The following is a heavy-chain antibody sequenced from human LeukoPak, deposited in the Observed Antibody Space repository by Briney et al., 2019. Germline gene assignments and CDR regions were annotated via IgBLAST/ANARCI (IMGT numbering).Heavy chain of an antibody. J-gene: IGHJ4*02. Sequence: PSETLSLTCAVYGGSFSGYYWSWIRQPPGKGLEWIGEINHSGSTNYNPSLKSRVTISVDTSKNQFSLKLSSVTAADTAVYYCARAGDIVVVPAAYFDYWGQGTLVTVSS. CDR3: ARAGDIVVVPAAYFDY. D-gene: IGHD2-2*01. CDR1: GGSFSGYY. CDR2: INHSGST. V-gene: IGHV4-34*01.